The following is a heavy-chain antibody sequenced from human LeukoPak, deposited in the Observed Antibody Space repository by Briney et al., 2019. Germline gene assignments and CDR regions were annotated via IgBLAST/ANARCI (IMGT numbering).Heavy chain of an antibody. V-gene: IGHV3-66*01. CDR2: IYSGGST. J-gene: IGHJ4*02. CDR3: ARVRDSSGYYSGY. CDR1: GFTVSSNY. D-gene: IGHD3-22*01. Sequence: GGSLRLSCAASGFTVSSNYMSWVRQAPGKGLEWVSVIYSGGSTYYADSVKGRFTISRDNSKNTLYLQMNSLRAEDTAVYYCARVRDSSGYYSGYWGQGTLVTVSS.